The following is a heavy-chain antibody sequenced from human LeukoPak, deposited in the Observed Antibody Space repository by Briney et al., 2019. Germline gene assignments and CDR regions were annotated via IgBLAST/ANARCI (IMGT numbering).Heavy chain of an antibody. D-gene: IGHD2-15*01. CDR1: GFTLSSYE. CDR2: ISSSGRTI. Sequence: AGGSLRLSCAASGFTLSSYEMHWVRQAPGKGLEWVSYISSSGRTIYYADSVKGRFTISRDNARNSLYLQMNSLRAEDTAIYYCARDSGGSSPFDYWGQGTLVTVFS. V-gene: IGHV3-48*03. CDR3: ARDSGGSSPFDY. J-gene: IGHJ4*02.